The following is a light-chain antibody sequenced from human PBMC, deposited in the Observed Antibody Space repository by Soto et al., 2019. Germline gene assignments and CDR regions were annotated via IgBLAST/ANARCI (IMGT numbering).Light chain of an antibody. CDR2: DSS. V-gene: IGKV3-15*01. CDR3: QQYPNWPPLT. CDR1: QNVHND. J-gene: IGKJ4*01. Sequence: EIVMTQSPATLSVSPGEGATLSCRASQNVHNDLAWYQQKPGQAPRLLIYDSSTRAPGIPARFSGRGSGTEFTLTISSLQSEDVAVYYCQQYPNWPPLTFGGGTKVEI.